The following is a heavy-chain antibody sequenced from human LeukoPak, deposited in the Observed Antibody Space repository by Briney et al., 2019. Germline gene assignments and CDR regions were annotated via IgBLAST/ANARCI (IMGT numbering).Heavy chain of an antibody. V-gene: IGHV3-53*01. J-gene: IGHJ5*02. CDR1: GFTFSSNY. D-gene: IGHD4-17*01. Sequence: GGSLRLSCAASGFTFSSNYMSWVRQAPGKGLEWVSVIYSGGSTYYADSVKDRFTISKDNSKNTLYLQMNSLRAEDTAVYYSARGQDGDYDSRLVFDPWGQGTLVTVSS. CDR2: IYSGGST. CDR3: ARGQDGDYDSRLVFDP.